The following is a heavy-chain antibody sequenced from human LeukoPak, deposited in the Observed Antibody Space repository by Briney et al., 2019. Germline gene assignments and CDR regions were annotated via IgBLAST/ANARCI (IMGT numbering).Heavy chain of an antibody. CDR1: GYTLTTYG. CDR3: AREGIQLWLDLSY. Sequence: VASVKVSCKASGYTLTTYGINWVRQAPGQGLEWMGWVSGYNGHTEYQQKLQGRVTMTTDTSTSTAYMELRSLRSDDTAVYYCAREGIQLWLDLSYWGQGTLVTVSS. D-gene: IGHD5-18*01. CDR2: VSGYNGHT. J-gene: IGHJ4*02. V-gene: IGHV1-18*01.